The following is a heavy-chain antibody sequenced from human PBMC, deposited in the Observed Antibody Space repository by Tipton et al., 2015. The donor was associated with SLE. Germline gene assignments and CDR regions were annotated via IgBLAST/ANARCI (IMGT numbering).Heavy chain of an antibody. J-gene: IGHJ4*02. CDR2: IGRTGVNT. CDR1: GYSISSGYY. Sequence: LSLTCAVSGYSISSGYYWGWIRQPPGKGLEWVSSIGRTGVNTYYTDSVQGRFTISRDNSKNTLYLQIDSLRADDTAVYYCAKLVVPAAIHSQSQLDYWGQGTLVTVSS. V-gene: IGHV3-23*01. D-gene: IGHD2-2*01. CDR3: AKLVVPAAIHSQSQLDY.